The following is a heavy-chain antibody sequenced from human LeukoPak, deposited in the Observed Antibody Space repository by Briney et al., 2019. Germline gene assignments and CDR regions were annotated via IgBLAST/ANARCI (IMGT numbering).Heavy chain of an antibody. D-gene: IGHD3-22*01. J-gene: IGHJ4*02. CDR3: AREGTLDSSGYYLGY. CDR2: TYYSGNT. Sequence: SETLSLTGTVSGVSISSYYWSWIRQPPGKGLEWIGYTYYSGNTNYNPSLKSRVTISVDTSKNQFSLKLSPVTAADTAVYYCAREGTLDSSGYYLGYWGQGTLVTVSS. CDR1: GVSISSYY. V-gene: IGHV4-59*01.